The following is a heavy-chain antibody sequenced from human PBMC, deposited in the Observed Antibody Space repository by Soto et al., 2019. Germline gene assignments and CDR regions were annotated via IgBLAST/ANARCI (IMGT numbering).Heavy chain of an antibody. V-gene: IGHV1-18*04. CDR3: ARTYWGSARCYSDY. CDR1: GYTFTSHG. D-gene: IGHD2-2*01. Sequence: QVQLVQSGAEVKKPGASVKVSCKTSGYTFTSHGISWVRQAPGQGLEWMGWISAYNGNTNYSQKLQGRVTMTTDTPTSTTYMELRRLRSDDAAVDDCARTYWGSARCYSDYWGQGTLVTVSS. J-gene: IGHJ4*02. CDR2: ISAYNGNT.